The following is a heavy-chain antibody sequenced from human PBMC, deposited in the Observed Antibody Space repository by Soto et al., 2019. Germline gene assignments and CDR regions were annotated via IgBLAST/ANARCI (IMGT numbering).Heavy chain of an antibody. J-gene: IGHJ6*02. CDR1: GGTFSSYA. V-gene: IGHV1-69*06. CDR3: ARDYLRNYDFWSGSPNGMDV. Sequence: ASVKVSCKASGGTFSSYAIWWLRQAPGQGLEWMGGIVPFFATTNYAQRFQGRVTITADKSTSTAYMEVSSLRSEDTAVYYCARDYLRNYDFWSGSPNGMDVWGQGTTVTVSS. CDR2: IVPFFATT. D-gene: IGHD3-3*01.